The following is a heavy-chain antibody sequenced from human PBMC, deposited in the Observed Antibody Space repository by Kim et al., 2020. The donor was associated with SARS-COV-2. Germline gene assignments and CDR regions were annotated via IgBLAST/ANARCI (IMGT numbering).Heavy chain of an antibody. CDR1: GFTVSSNH. D-gene: IGHD2-8*01. CDR2: IYSGGKT. CDR3: ARGVLGLMFFDN. J-gene: IGHJ4*02. V-gene: IGHV3-66*01. Sequence: GGSLRLSCEASGFTVSSNHLNWVRQAPGKVLEWVPVIYSGGKTKYADSVQGRFILSRDNSKNTVDLQMNNLRAEDTAVYFCARGVLGLMFFDNWGLGGLV.